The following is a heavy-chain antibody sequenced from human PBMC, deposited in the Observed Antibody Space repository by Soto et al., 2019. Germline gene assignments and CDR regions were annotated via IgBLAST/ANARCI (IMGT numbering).Heavy chain of an antibody. CDR1: GFTFSSYA. V-gene: IGHV3-23*01. Sequence: EVQLLESGGGLVQPGGSLRLSCAASGFTFSSYAMSWVRQAPGKGLEWISGISGSGVSTYYADSVKGRFTISRDNSKNTLYLQMNSLRAEDRAVYYCARGAWYYDILTGYGYFDYWGQGTLVTVSS. J-gene: IGHJ4*02. CDR3: ARGAWYYDILTGYGYFDY. CDR2: ISGSGVST. D-gene: IGHD3-9*01.